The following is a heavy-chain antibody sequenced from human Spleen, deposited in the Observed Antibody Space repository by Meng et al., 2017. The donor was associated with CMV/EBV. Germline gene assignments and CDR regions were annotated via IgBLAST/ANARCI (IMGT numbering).Heavy chain of an antibody. D-gene: IGHD3-22*01. CDR1: GGSFSGYY. J-gene: IGHJ4*02. CDR3: AIHYYDSSGYPPFDY. CDR2: INHSGST. Sequence: SETLSLTCAVYGGSFSGYYWSWIRQPPGKGLEWIGEINHSGSTNYNPSPKSRVTISVGTSKNQFSLQLSSVTAADTAVYYCAIHYYDSSGYPPFDYWGQGTLVTVSS. V-gene: IGHV4-34*01.